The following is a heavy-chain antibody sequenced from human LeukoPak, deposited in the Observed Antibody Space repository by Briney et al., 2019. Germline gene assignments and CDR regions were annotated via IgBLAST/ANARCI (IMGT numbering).Heavy chain of an antibody. CDR1: GGSFSGYY. Sequence: PSETLSLTCAVYGGSFSGYYWSWIRQPPGKGLEWIGEINHSGSTNYNPSLKSRVTISVDTSKNQFSLKLSSVTAADTAVYYCASTRGYCSSTSCSEHNYGNRGGGYYMDVWGKGTTVTVSS. D-gene: IGHD2-2*01. CDR3: ASTRGYCSSTSCSEHNYGNRGGGYYMDV. J-gene: IGHJ6*03. V-gene: IGHV4-34*01. CDR2: INHSGST.